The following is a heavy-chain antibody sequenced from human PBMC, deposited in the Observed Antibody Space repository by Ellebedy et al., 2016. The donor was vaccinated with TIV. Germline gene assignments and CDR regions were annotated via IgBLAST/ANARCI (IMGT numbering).Heavy chain of an antibody. CDR3: ARPPMGKTAPLEY. J-gene: IGHJ4*02. Sequence: SETLSLXXTVSGYSISSGYYWGWIRQPPGKGLEWIGHSGNANYNPSLRSRVTISMDTSKNQFSLKLSSVTPADTAVYYCARPPMGKTAPLEYWGLGTLVTVSS. D-gene: IGHD3-10*01. CDR2: HSGNA. V-gene: IGHV4-38-2*02. CDR1: GYSISSGYY.